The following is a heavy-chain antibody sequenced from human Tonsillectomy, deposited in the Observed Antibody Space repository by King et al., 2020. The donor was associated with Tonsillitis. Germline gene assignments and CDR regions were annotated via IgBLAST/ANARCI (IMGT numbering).Heavy chain of an antibody. CDR1: GFTFSSYG. CDR2: ISYDGSNK. CDR3: AKGRWVVTATDAFDI. Sequence: QLVQSGGGVVQLGRSLRLSCAASGFTFSSYGMHWVRQAPGKGLEWVANISYDGSNKYYADSVRGRFTISRDNSKNTLYLQMNSLRAEDTAVYYCAKGRWVVTATDAFDIWGPGTMVIVSS. V-gene: IGHV3-30*18. J-gene: IGHJ3*02. D-gene: IGHD2-21*02.